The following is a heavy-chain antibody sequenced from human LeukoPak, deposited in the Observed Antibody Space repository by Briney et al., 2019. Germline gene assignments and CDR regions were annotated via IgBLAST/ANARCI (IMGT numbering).Heavy chain of an antibody. Sequence: PSETLSLTCAVYGGSFSGYYWSWIRQPPGKGLEWIGEINHSGSTNYNPSLKSRDTISVDTSKNQFSLRLSSVTTADTAVYYCARNLAYYDFWSGYYWFDPWGQGTLVTVSS. J-gene: IGHJ5*02. CDR3: ARNLAYYDFWSGYYWFDP. V-gene: IGHV4-34*01. CDR1: GGSFSGYY. CDR2: INHSGST. D-gene: IGHD3-3*01.